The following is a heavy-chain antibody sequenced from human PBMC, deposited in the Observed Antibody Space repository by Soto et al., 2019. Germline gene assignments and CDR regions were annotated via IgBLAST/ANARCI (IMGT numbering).Heavy chain of an antibody. CDR1: PRSANGGGYY. Sequence: TLSLTCSLSPRSANGGGYYCSSIRQLLAKGLEWIGYIYHTGSTFDNPALKRRVTRLLDTSKIQFSLKLTSVTAADTAMCYCAGSPARSMVDYCGQGTLVTFS. J-gene: IGHJ4*01. CDR2: IYHTGST. CDR3: AGSPARSMVDY. D-gene: IGHD1-26*01. V-gene: IGHV4-31*03.